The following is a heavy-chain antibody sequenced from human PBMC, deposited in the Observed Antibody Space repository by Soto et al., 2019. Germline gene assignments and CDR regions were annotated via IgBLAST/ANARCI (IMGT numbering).Heavy chain of an antibody. J-gene: IGHJ3*02. V-gene: IGHV1-58*02. CDR1: GFTFTSSA. CDR2: IVVGSGNT. CDR3: AAVGAPSESGSDI. Sequence: ASVKVSCKASGFTFTSSAMQWVRQARGQRLEWIGWIVVGSGNTNYAQKFQERVTITRDMSTSTAYMELSSLRSEDTAVYYCAAVGAPSESGSDIWGQGTMVTVS. D-gene: IGHD3-10*01.